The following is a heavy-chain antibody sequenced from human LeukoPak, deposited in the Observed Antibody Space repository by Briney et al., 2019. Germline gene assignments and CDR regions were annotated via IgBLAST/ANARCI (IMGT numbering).Heavy chain of an antibody. J-gene: IGHJ5*02. CDR1: GASISSGGYF. Sequence: SETLSLTCTVSGASISSGGYFWSWIRQPAGEGVEWIGRIETSGSTNYNPSLKSRVTISVDTSKNQFSLKLRSVTAADTAVYYCARALCINGICEWFDPWGQGTLVTVSS. CDR3: ARALCINGICEWFDP. CDR2: IETSGST. V-gene: IGHV4-61*02. D-gene: IGHD2-8*01.